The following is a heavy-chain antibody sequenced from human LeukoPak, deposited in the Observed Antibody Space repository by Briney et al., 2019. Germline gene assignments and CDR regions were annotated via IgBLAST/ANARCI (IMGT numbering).Heavy chain of an antibody. D-gene: IGHD3-22*01. V-gene: IGHV4-39*01. Sequence: SETLSLTCTVSGGSISSSSYYWGWIRQPPGKGLEWIGGIYYSGSTYYNPSLKSRVTISVDTSKNQFSLKLSSVTAADTAVYYCARLSGITMIVVVISDAFDIWGQGTMVTVSS. CDR3: ARLSGITMIVVVISDAFDI. CDR1: GGSISSSSYY. J-gene: IGHJ3*02. CDR2: IYYSGST.